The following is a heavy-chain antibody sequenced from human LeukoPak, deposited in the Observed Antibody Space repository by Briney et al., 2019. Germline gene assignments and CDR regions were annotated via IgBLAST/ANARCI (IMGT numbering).Heavy chain of an antibody. V-gene: IGHV3-74*01. CDR2: INSDGGIT. CDR1: GFTFSSYA. D-gene: IGHD5-12*01. CDR3: ARYSAYDHYFDH. J-gene: IGHJ4*02. Sequence: GGSLRLSCAASGFTFSSYAMSWVRQAPGKGLVWVSRINSDGGITTYADSVKGRFTISRDNAKNTLYLQMNSLRAEDAAVYYCARYSAYDHYFDHWGQGTLVTVSS.